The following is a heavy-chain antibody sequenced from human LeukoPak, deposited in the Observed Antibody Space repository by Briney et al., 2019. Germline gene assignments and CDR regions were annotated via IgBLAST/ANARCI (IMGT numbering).Heavy chain of an antibody. D-gene: IGHD5-18*01. Sequence: ASETLSLTCAVYGGSFSGYYWSWIRQPPGKGLEWIGEINHSGSTNYNPSLKSRVTISVDTSKNQFSLKLSSVTAADTAVYYCASKGGYSYGPGYWGQGTLVTVSS. CDR2: INHSGST. J-gene: IGHJ4*02. V-gene: IGHV4-34*01. CDR3: ASKGGYSYGPGY. CDR1: GGSFSGYY.